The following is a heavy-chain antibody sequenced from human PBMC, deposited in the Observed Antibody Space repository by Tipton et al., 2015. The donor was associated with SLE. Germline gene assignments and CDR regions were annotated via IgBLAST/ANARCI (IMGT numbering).Heavy chain of an antibody. CDR1: GGTFSSYA. J-gene: IGHJ3*01. CDR2: IIPIFGTA. CDR3: ARERGGFIAAAGS. V-gene: IGHV1-69*01. Sequence: QSGPEVKKPGSSVKVSCKASGGTFSSYAISWVRQAPGQGLEWMGGIIPIFGTANYTQKFQGRVTITVDESTSTAYMELSSLRSEDTAVYYCARERGGFIAAAGSWGQGTMVTVSS. D-gene: IGHD6-13*01.